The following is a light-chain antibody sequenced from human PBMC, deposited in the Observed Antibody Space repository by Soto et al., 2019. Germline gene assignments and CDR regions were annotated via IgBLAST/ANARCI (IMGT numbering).Light chain of an antibody. CDR2: KAS. J-gene: IGKJ4*01. CDR3: QQYNRYSPGSLT. CDR1: QSISSW. Sequence: DIQMTQSPSTLSASVGDRVTITCRASQSISSWLAWYQQKPGKAPKLLIYKASSLESGVPSRFSGSGSGTEFTLTISSQQPDDFATYYCQQYNRYSPGSLTFGGGTKVEIK. V-gene: IGKV1-5*03.